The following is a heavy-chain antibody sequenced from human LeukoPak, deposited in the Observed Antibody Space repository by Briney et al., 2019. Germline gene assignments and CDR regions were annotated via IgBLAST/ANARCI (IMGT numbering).Heavy chain of an antibody. J-gene: IGHJ4*02. Sequence: SETLSLTCTVSGGSISSGDYYWSWIRQPPGKGLEWIGYIYYSGSTYYNPSLKSRVTISVDTSKNQFSLKLSSVTAADTAVYYRGRVYYYDNSGYGKDYFDYWGQGTLVTVSS. V-gene: IGHV4-30-4*01. D-gene: IGHD3-22*01. CDR2: IYYSGST. CDR3: GRVYYYDNSGYGKDYFDY. CDR1: GGSISSGDYY.